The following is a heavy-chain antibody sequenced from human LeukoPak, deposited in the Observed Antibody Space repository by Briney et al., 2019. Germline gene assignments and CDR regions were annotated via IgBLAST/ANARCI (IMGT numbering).Heavy chain of an antibody. D-gene: IGHD3-9*01. V-gene: IGHV4-31*03. CDR1: GGSISSGGYY. Sequence: SETLSLTCTVSGGSISSGGYYWSWIRQHPGKGLEWIGYIYYSGSTYYNPSLKSRVTISVDTSKNQFSLKLSSATAADTAVYYCAREPYDILTGYYNPSGMDVWGQGTTVTVSS. J-gene: IGHJ6*02. CDR2: IYYSGST. CDR3: AREPYDILTGYYNPSGMDV.